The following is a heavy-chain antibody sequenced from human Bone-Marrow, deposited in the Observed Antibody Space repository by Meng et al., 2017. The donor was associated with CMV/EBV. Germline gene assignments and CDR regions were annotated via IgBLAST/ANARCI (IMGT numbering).Heavy chain of an antibody. J-gene: IGHJ4*02. CDR2: INHSGST. D-gene: IGHD5-24*01. Sequence: GSLRLSCAVYGGSFSGYYWSWIRQPPGKGLEWIGEINHSGSTNYNPSLKSRVTISVDTSKNQFPLKLSSVTAADTAVYYCAREEMATRGVVFDYWGQGTLVTVSS. CDR1: GGSFSGYY. CDR3: AREEMATRGVVFDY. V-gene: IGHV4-34*01.